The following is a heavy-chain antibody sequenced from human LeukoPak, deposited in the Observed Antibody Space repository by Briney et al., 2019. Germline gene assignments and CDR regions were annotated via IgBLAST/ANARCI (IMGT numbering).Heavy chain of an antibody. J-gene: IGHJ4*02. D-gene: IGHD5-18*01. CDR3: ARGHTDSIHY. CDR2: IMPTLGIT. CDR1: GDSFNRFA. V-gene: IGHV1-69*04. Sequence: ASVKVSCKPSGDSFNRFAVNWVRQAPGQGLEWMGRIMPTLGITNYAKEFQARVTIAADISPSAAYMELKNLTSLDTAVYYCARGHTDSIHYWGRGTQVTVSS.